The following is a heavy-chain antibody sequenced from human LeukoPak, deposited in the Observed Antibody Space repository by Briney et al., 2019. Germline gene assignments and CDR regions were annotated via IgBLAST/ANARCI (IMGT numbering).Heavy chain of an antibody. V-gene: IGHV3-30-3*01. D-gene: IGHD3-22*01. Sequence: GGSLRLSCAASGFTFSSYAMHWVRQVPGKGLEWVAVISYDGSNKCYADSVKGRFTISRDNSKNTLYLQMNSLRAEDTAVYYCAREVVVITTTPHDAFDIWGQGTMVTVSS. J-gene: IGHJ3*02. CDR3: AREVVVITTTPHDAFDI. CDR1: GFTFSSYA. CDR2: ISYDGSNK.